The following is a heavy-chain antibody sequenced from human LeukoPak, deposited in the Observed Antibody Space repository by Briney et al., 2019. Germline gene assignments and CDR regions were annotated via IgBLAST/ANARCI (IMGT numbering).Heavy chain of an antibody. J-gene: IGHJ4*02. CDR1: GFTFSDYE. V-gene: IGHV3-48*03. CDR3: ARGWTIAK. CDR2: IVSSGSTI. Sequence: GGSLRLSCAAAGFTFSDYEMNWVRQAPGKGLEWVSYIVSSGSTIRYADSVKGRFTISRDNAKSSLYLQMNSLRAEDTAVYYCARGWTIAKWGQGTLVTVSS. D-gene: IGHD1-1*01.